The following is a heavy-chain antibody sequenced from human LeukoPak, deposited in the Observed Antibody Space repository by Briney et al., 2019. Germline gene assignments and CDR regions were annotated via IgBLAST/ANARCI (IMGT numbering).Heavy chain of an antibody. D-gene: IGHD3-10*02. V-gene: IGHV3-74*01. J-gene: IGHJ3*01. CDR3: AELGITMIGGV. CDR1: GFIFGSYV. Sequence: PGGSLRLSCAASGFIFGSYVMHWVRQPPGKGLEWVSRISHDGSVANYADSVKGRFTISRDNAKNSLYLQMNSLRAEDTAVYYCAELGITMIGGVWGQGTMVTVSS. CDR2: ISHDGSVA.